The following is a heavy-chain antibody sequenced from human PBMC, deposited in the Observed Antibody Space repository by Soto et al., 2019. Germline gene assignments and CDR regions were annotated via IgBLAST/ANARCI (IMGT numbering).Heavy chain of an antibody. CDR3: VRDLDGSGSYYTDY. CDR2: IGPYNGKT. V-gene: IGHV1-18*01. CDR1: GYAFSHYG. Sequence: ASVKFSCKASGYAFSHYGITWVRQAPGQGLEWMGWIGPYNGKTNYAQKLQGRVTMTTDTSTGTAYMELRSLRSDDTAVYFCVRDLDGSGSYYTDYWGQGTLVNVSS. D-gene: IGHD3-10*01. J-gene: IGHJ4*02.